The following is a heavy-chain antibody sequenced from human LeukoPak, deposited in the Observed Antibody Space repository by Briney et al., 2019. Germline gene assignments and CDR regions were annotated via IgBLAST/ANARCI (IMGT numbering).Heavy chain of an antibody. Sequence: SETLSLTCTVSGVSISSYYWSWLRQPAGKGLEGVGRIYTSGSTNYNPSLKSRVTMSVDTSKNQFSLKLSSVTAADTAVYYCARDVSYYDILTDLNWFDPWGQGTLVTVSS. CDR1: GVSISSYY. D-gene: IGHD3-9*01. V-gene: IGHV4-4*07. CDR3: ARDVSYYDILTDLNWFDP. CDR2: IYTSGST. J-gene: IGHJ5*02.